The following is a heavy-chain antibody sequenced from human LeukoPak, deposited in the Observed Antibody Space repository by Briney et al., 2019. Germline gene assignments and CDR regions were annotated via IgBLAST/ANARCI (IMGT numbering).Heavy chain of an antibody. D-gene: IGHD6-19*01. V-gene: IGHV3-30*18. CDR3: AKGRGRSVVGFFDY. CDR2: ISYDGSNK. Sequence: RGRSLRLSCAASGFIFNSCGMQGLRQARGRGVEWVAVISYDGSNKDSADSVKGLLTSSRDTCKNSMYLQKINMRAESTDVYSCAKGRGRSVVGFFDYWGQGTLVTVSS. J-gene: IGHJ4*02. CDR1: GFIFNSCG.